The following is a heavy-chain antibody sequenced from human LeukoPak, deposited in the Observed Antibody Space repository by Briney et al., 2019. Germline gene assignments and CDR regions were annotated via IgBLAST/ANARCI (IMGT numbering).Heavy chain of an antibody. D-gene: IGHD6-13*01. Sequence: SETLSLTCTVSGGSISSYYWSWIRQPPGKGLEWIGYIYYSGSTNYNPSLKSRVTISVDTSKNQFSLKLSSVTAADTAVYYCARAPKSSSYRGAFDIWGQGTMVTVSS. J-gene: IGHJ3*02. CDR2: IYYSGST. CDR3: ARAPKSSSYRGAFDI. V-gene: IGHV4-59*01. CDR1: GGSISSYY.